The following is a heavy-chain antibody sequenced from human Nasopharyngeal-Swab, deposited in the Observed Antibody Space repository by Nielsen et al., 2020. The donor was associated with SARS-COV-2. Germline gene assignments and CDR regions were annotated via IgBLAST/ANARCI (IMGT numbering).Heavy chain of an antibody. Sequence: GSLKISCAASGFTFSSYAMSWVRQAPGKGLEWVSAISGSGGSTYYADSVKGWFTISRDNSKNTLYLQMNSLRAEDTAVYYCANEPADYYYGMDVWGQGTTVTVSS. CDR2: ISGSGGST. J-gene: IGHJ6*02. D-gene: IGHD6-13*01. CDR1: GFTFSSYA. CDR3: ANEPADYYYGMDV. V-gene: IGHV3-23*01.